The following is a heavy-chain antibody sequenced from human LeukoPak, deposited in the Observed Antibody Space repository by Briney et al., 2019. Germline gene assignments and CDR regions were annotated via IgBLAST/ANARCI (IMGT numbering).Heavy chain of an antibody. D-gene: IGHD5/OR15-5a*01. J-gene: IGHJ6*02. CDR2: ISGSGGST. CDR1: GFTVSSNY. Sequence: PGGSLRLSCAASGFTVSSNYMTWVRQAPGKGLEWVSSISGSGGSTYYADSVKGRFTISRENSKNTLYLQMNSLRAEDTAVYYCAKSTTAYYYYGMDVWGPGTTVTVSS. CDR3: AKSTTAYYYYGMDV. V-gene: IGHV3-23*01.